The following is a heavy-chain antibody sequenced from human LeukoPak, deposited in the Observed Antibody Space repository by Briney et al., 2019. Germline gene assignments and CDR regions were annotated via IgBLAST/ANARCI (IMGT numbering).Heavy chain of an antibody. J-gene: IGHJ6*03. CDR3: ARDRNGVAWINYMDV. D-gene: IGHD5-12*01. V-gene: IGHV1-69*13. CDR2: IIPIFGTA. CDR1: GYTFTGYY. Sequence: SVKVSCKASGYTFTGYYMHWVRQAPGQGLEWMGGIIPIFGTANYAQKFQGRVTITADESTSTAYMELSSLRSEDTAVYYCARDRNGVAWINYMDVWGKGTTVTVSS.